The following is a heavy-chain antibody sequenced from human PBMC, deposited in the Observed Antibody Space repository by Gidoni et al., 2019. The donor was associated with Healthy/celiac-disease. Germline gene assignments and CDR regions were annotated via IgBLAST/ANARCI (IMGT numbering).Heavy chain of an antibody. CDR1: GFTFSSYA. CDR3: AKERSHYYDSSGYYSDAFDI. CDR2: ISGSGGST. D-gene: IGHD3-22*01. Sequence: EVQLLESGGGLVQPGGSLRLSCEASGFTFSSYAMSWVRQAPGKGLGWVSAISGSGGSTYYADSVKGRFTISRDNSKNTLYLQMNSLRAEDTAVYYCAKERSHYYDSSGYYSDAFDIWGQGTMVTVSS. J-gene: IGHJ3*02. V-gene: IGHV3-23*01.